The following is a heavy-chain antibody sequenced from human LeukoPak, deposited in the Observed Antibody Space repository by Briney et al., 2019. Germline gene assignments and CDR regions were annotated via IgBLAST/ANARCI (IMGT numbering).Heavy chain of an antibody. J-gene: IGHJ5*02. CDR2: INPSGGST. V-gene: IGHV1-46*01. CDR1: GYTFTSYG. CDR3: ARRQYYYDSSASFDP. Sequence: GASVKVSCKASGYTFTSYGISWVRQAPGQGLEWMGIINPSGGSTSYAQKFQGRVTMTRDTSTSTVYMELSSLRSEDTAVYYCARRQYYYDSSASFDPWGQGTLVTVSS. D-gene: IGHD3-22*01.